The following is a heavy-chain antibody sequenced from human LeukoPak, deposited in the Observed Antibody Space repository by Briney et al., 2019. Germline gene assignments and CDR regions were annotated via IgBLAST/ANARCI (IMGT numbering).Heavy chain of an antibody. CDR1: GFTFSSYA. V-gene: IGHV3-23*01. D-gene: IGHD6-19*01. CDR2: ISGSGGST. CDR3: AKVVKEGIAVAGFDY. J-gene: IGHJ4*02. Sequence: PGGSLRLSCAASGFTFSSYAMSWVRQAPGKGLEWVSAISGSGGSTYYADSVKGRFTISRDNSKNTLYLQMNSLRAEDTAVYYCAKVVKEGIAVAGFDYWGQGTLVTVSS.